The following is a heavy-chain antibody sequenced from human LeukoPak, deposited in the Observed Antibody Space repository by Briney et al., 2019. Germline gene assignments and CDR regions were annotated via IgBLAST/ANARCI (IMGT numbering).Heavy chain of an antibody. J-gene: IGHJ6*02. D-gene: IGHD3-10*01. CDR1: GYTFTSYG. V-gene: IGHV1-18*01. CDR3: ARELRPYGSGSYGYYGIDF. CDR2: ISAYNGNT. Sequence: ASVKVSCKASGYTFTSYGISWVRQAPGQGLEWMGWISAYNGNTNYAQTPQGRVTMTTDTSTSTAYMELRSLKSDSTAVYYGARELRPYGSGSYGYYGIDFWGQGTTVTVSS.